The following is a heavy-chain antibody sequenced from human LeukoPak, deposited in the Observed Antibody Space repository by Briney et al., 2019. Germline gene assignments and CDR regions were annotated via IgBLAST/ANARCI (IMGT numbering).Heavy chain of an antibody. CDR3: AREVQLVPDY. D-gene: IGHD6-13*01. Sequence: GGSLRLSCAASGFTFSSYSMNWVRQAPGKGLEWVSSISSSGSYIYYADSVKGRFTISRDNAKNSLYLQMNSLRAEDTAVYYCAREVQLVPDYWGQGTLVTVSS. J-gene: IGHJ4*02. CDR2: ISSSGSYI. V-gene: IGHV3-21*01. CDR1: GFTFSSYS.